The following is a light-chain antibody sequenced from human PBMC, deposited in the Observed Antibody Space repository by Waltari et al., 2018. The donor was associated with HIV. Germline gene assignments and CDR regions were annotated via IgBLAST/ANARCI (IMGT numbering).Light chain of an antibody. CDR1: QSLKHTDGKTY. V-gene: IGKV2D-29*02. J-gene: IGKJ2*01. Sequence: DLVMTQTPPSLSVTPGQPASFSCNSSQSLKHTDGKTYVYWYLQRPGHSPQVLIYEVSKRYAGVPDRCSGSGSGTHFTLKIARVEAEDVGSYYCMQSLHLLYTFGQGTKLEIK. CDR2: EVS. CDR3: MQSLHLLYT.